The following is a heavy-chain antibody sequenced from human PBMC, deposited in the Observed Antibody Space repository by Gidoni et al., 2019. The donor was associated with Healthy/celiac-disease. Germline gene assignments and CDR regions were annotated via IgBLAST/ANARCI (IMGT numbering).Heavy chain of an antibody. Sequence: EVQLVESGGGLVKPGGSLRLSCAASGFTFSSYSMNWVRPAPGKGLEWVSSISSSSSYIYYADSVKGRFTISRDNAKNSLYLQMNSLRAEDTAVYYCASRAFGGGSGYYRWGQGTLVTVSS. CDR2: ISSSSSYI. D-gene: IGHD3-3*01. J-gene: IGHJ5*02. CDR3: ASRAFGGGSGYYR. V-gene: IGHV3-21*01. CDR1: GFTFSSYS.